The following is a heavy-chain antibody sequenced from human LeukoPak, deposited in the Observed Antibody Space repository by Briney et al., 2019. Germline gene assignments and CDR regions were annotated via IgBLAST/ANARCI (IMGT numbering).Heavy chain of an antibody. J-gene: IGHJ3*02. CDR2: IYYSGST. CDR3: ARHRIAPADEAFDI. D-gene: IGHD6-13*01. Sequence: PSETLSLTCSVSGGSISSSSYYWGWIRQPPGKGLEWIGSIYYSGSTYYNPSLKSRVAISVDTSKTLFSLKLSSVTAADTAVYYCARHRIAPADEAFDIWGRGTMVTVSS. CDR1: GGSISSSSYY. V-gene: IGHV4-39*01.